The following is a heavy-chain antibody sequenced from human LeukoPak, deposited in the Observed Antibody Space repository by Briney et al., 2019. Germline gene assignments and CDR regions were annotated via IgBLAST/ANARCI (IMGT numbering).Heavy chain of an antibody. V-gene: IGHV2-5*01. CDR1: GFSLSTSGVG. Sequence: SGPTLVKPTQTLTLTCTFSGFSLSTSGVGVGWIRQPPGKALEWLALIYWNDDKRYSPSLKSRLTITNDTSKNQVVLTMTNMDPVDTATYYCAHLLYYDFWSGYPNFDYWGQGTLVTVSS. CDR3: AHLLYYDFWSGYPNFDY. J-gene: IGHJ4*02. D-gene: IGHD3-3*01. CDR2: IYWNDDK.